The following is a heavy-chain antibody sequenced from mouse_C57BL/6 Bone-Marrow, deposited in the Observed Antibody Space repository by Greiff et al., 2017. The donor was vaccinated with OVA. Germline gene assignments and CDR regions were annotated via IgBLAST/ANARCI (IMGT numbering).Heavy chain of an antibody. V-gene: IGHV1-81*01. CDR1: GYTFTSYG. CDR3: ARLDYGSREDWYFDV. CDR2: IYPRSGNT. J-gene: IGHJ1*03. Sequence: QVQLQQSGAVLARPGASVKLSCKASGYTFTSYGISWVKQRTGQGLEWIGEIYPRSGNTYYNEKFKGKATLTADKSSSTAYMELRSLTSEDSAVYFCARLDYGSREDWYFDVWGTGTTVTVSS. D-gene: IGHD1-1*01.